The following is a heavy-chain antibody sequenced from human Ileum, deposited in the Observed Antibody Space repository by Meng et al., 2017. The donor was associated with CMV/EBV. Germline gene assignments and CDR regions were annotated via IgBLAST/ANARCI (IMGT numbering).Heavy chain of an antibody. Sequence: QVQLAEAGPGLVKPSECLSLHCTVSGGSISGYYWSWIRQPATKGLEWIGRVYSSGSTDYNPSLQSRVTMSVDTSKNQFSLKLSSVTAADTAVYYCARGSSSWAFDYWGQGTLVTVSS. D-gene: IGHD2-2*01. CDR1: GGSISGYY. V-gene: IGHV4-4*07. CDR2: VYSSGST. J-gene: IGHJ4*02. CDR3: ARGSSSWAFDY.